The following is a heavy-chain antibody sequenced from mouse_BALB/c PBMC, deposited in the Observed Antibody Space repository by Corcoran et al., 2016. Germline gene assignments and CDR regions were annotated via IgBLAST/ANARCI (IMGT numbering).Heavy chain of an antibody. CDR2: IDPANGNT. D-gene: IGHD2-2*01. CDR3: ARGWLRRRDFDV. V-gene: IGHV14-3*02. Sequence: EVQLQQSGAELVKPGASVKLSCTASGFNIKDTYMHGVKQRPEQGLEWIGRIDPANGNTKYDPKFQGKATITADTSSNTAYLQLSSLTSEDTAVYYCARGWLRRRDFDVWGAGTTVTVSS. CDR1: GFNIKDTY. J-gene: IGHJ1*01.